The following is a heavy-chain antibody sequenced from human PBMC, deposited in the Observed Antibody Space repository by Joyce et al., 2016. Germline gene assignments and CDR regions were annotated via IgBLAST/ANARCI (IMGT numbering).Heavy chain of an antibody. Sequence: QVQLVQSGAEVKKPGASVKVSCPASGYTLTSYDINWVRQATGQGLEWMGWMNPNSGNAGYAQKCQGRVSMTRNTSISTAYMELSSLRAEDTAVYYCARGDGYCSGGRCYDWFDPWGQGTLVTVSS. J-gene: IGHJ5*02. CDR1: GYTLTSYD. D-gene: IGHD2-15*01. CDR3: ARGDGYCSGGRCYDWFDP. V-gene: IGHV1-8*01. CDR2: MNPNSGNA.